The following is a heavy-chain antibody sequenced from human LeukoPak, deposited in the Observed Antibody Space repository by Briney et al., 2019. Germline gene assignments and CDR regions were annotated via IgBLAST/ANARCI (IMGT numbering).Heavy chain of an antibody. CDR2: IYPGDSDT. CDR1: GYSFTSYW. Sequence: GESLKIYCKGSGYSFTSYWIGWVRQLPGKGLEWMGIIYPGDSDTRYSPSFQGQVTISADKSISTAYLQWSSLKASDTAMYYCAGGHYDISTGYRTEDDYWGQGTLVTVSS. CDR3: AGGHYDISTGYRTEDDY. V-gene: IGHV5-51*01. D-gene: IGHD3-9*01. J-gene: IGHJ4*02.